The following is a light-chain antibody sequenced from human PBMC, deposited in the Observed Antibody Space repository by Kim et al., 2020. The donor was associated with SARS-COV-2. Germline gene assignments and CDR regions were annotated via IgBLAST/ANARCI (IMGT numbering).Light chain of an antibody. J-gene: IGLJ2*01. CDR1: SSGVGCYNY. Sequence: GQSVAIDCTGTSSGVGCYNYVAWYQPHPGEAPILMIYEVSKRHSGVPDRFSGSKSGNTASLTVSGLQAEDEADYYWSSYAGRNNLVFGGGTQLTVL. CDR2: EVS. V-gene: IGLV2-8*01. CDR3: SSYAGRNNLV.